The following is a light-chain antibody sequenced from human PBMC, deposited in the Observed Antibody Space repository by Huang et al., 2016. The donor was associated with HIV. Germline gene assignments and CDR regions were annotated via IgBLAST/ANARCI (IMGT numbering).Light chain of an antibody. J-gene: IGKJ1*01. CDR1: QTVLSSLNKKNY. CDR3: LQYYSVPQT. CDR2: WAT. Sequence: DIVMTQSPDSLAVSPGERATINCKSSQTVLSSLNKKNYLDWFQQKPGRPPKLLIYWATTRESGVPDRFSGSGSGTDCTLTINNLQAEDVAVYFCLQYYSVPQTFGHGTKVEIK. V-gene: IGKV4-1*01.